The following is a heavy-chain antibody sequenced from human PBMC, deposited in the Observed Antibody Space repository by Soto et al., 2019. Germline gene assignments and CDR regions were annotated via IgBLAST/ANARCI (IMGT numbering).Heavy chain of an antibody. Sequence: QVQLVESGGGVDQPGRSLRLSCAAPGFTFTTYGMHWVRQAPGKGLEWVAVISYDGRNKYYADSVKGRFTVSRDNSNNTVYLQLNSLRAEDTAVYYCAKDTFAYCSGGSCLYYYGMDVWGQGTTVTVSS. CDR3: AKDTFAYCSGGSCLYYYGMDV. V-gene: IGHV3-30*18. CDR2: ISYDGRNK. J-gene: IGHJ6*02. CDR1: GFTFTTYG. D-gene: IGHD2-15*01.